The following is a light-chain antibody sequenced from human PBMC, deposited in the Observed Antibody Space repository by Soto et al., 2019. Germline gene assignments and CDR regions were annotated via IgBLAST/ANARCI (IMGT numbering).Light chain of an antibody. J-gene: IGKJ1*01. CDR1: QSVSSSY. V-gene: IGKV3-20*01. CDR3: QQYGSSQS. Sequence: EIVLTQSPGTLSLSPGERATLSCRASQSVSSSYLAWYQQKPGQAPRLLIYGASSRATGIPDRFSGSGSGTDFTLTISRLEPEDFAVYYCQQYGSSQSFGQGTKVEMK. CDR2: GAS.